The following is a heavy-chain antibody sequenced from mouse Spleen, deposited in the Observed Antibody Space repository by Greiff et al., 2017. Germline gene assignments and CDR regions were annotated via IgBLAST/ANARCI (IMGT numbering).Heavy chain of an antibody. CDR1: GYTFTDYS. CDR3: ARSGYCRSYYFDC. CDR2: ISTYYGDA. Sequence: QVQLKESGAELVRPGVSVKISCKGSGYTFTDYSMHWVKQSPAKGLEWIGVISTYYGDASYNQKFKGKATMTVDKSSSTAYMELARLTSEGSAIYYCARSGYCRSYYFDCWGQSTPLTGSS. J-gene: IGHJ2*01. D-gene: IGHD2-3*01. V-gene: IGHV1S137*01.